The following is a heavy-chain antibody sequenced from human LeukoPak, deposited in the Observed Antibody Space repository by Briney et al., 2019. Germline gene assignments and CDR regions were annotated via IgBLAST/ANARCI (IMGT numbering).Heavy chain of an antibody. Sequence: GGSLRLSCAASGFTFNTYTMNWVRQAPGEGLEWVANIKPDESEKYYVGSVKGRFTISRDNAKNSLYLQMNSLRAEDTAVYYCAKWGPYDILTGRINWGQGTLVTVSS. CDR3: AKWGPYDILTGRIN. CDR2: IKPDESEK. J-gene: IGHJ4*02. D-gene: IGHD3-9*01. CDR1: GFTFNTYT. V-gene: IGHV3-7*03.